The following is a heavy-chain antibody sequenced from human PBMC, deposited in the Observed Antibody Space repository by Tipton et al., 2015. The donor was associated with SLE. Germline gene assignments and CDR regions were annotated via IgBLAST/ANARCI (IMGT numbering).Heavy chain of an antibody. Sequence: TLSLTCAVSGYSISSGYYWGWIRQPPGKGLEWIGSMSHSGSTYYNPSLKSRVTISVDTSKNQFSLKLSCVTAADTAVYYCARGLGIAAAGALGYWGQGTLVTVSS. J-gene: IGHJ4*02. V-gene: IGHV4-38-2*01. CDR2: MSHSGST. CDR1: GYSISSGYY. CDR3: ARGLGIAAAGALGY. D-gene: IGHD6-13*01.